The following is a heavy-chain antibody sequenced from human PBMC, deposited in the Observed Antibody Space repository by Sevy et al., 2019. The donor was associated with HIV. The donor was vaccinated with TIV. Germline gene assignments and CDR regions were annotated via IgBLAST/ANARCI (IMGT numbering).Heavy chain of an antibody. CDR1: GFTFSDYY. CDR2: ISSSGSTI. Sequence: GGSLRLSCAASGFTFSDYYMSWIRQAPGKGLEWVSYISSSGSTIYYADSVKGRFTISMDNAKNSLYLQMNSLRAEDTAVYYCARRMVVVITLDAFDIWGQGTMVTVSS. J-gene: IGHJ3*02. D-gene: IGHD3-22*01. CDR3: ARRMVVVITLDAFDI. V-gene: IGHV3-11*01.